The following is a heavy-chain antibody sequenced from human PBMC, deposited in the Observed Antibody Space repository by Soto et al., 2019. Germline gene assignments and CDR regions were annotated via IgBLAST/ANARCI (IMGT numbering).Heavy chain of an antibody. CDR2: ISYDGSKK. V-gene: IGHV3-30*18. Sequence: PWGSLRLSCSASGFSFSNNGMHWFRQAPGKGLEWVAIISYDGSKKYYADSVKGRFTISRDNSKNTLYLQMNSLRVEDTAVYYCAKDRVESGLGEIDYWGQGTLVTVSS. CDR3: AKDRVESGLGEIDY. J-gene: IGHJ4*02. CDR1: GFSFSNNG. D-gene: IGHD3-16*01.